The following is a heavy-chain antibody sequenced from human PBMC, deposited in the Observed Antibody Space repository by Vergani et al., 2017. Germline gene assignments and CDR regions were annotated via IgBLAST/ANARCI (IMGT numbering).Heavy chain of an antibody. CDR2: INPSGGST. CDR3: AGGPARGSYYGVY. V-gene: IGHV1-46*01. J-gene: IGHJ4*02. Sequence: QVQLVQSGAEVKKPGASVQVSCKASGYTFTSYYMHWVRQAPGQGLEWMGLINPSGGSTSYAQKFQGRVTMTRDTSTSTVYMEVSSLRSEDTAVYYCAGGPARGSYYGVYWGQGTLVTVSS. D-gene: IGHD1-26*01. CDR1: GYTFTSYY.